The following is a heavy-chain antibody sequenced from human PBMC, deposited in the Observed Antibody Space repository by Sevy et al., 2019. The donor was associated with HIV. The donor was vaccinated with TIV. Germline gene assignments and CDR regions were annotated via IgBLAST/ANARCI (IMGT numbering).Heavy chain of an antibody. V-gene: IGHV3-33*01. Sequence: GGSLRLSCAASGFTFGSYGMHWVRQAPGKGLEWVAFISYDRSEKEYADSVKGRFTISRDKSKNTVDLQMNSRRVEDTALYYCARVRRSYYFDYWGQGTLVTVS. J-gene: IGHJ4*02. CDR2: ISYDRSEK. D-gene: IGHD3-10*01. CDR3: ARVRRSYYFDY. CDR1: GFTFGSYG.